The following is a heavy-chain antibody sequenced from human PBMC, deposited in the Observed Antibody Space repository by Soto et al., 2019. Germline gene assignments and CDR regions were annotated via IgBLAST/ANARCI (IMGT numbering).Heavy chain of an antibody. CDR2: IIPIFGTA. V-gene: IGHV1-69*06. CDR3: ARDSGGDRYIVATISFDY. CDR1: GGTFSSYA. D-gene: IGHD5-12*01. J-gene: IGHJ4*02. Sequence: GASVKVSCKASGGTFSSYAISWVRQAPRQGLEWMGGIIPIFGTANYAQKFQGRVTITADKSTSTAYMELSSLRSEDTAVYYCARDSGGDRYIVATISFDYWGQGTLVTVSS.